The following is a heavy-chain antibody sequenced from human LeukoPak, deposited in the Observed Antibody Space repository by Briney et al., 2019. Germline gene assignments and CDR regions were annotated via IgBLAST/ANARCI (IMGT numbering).Heavy chain of an antibody. CDR3: ARHVEVSSEWLSIYYFDY. D-gene: IGHD3-3*01. CDR1: GYSFTSYW. CDR2: IYPGDSDT. J-gene: IGHJ4*02. V-gene: IGHV5-51*01. Sequence: GESLKISCKGSGYSFTSYWIGWGRQLPGKGLEWVGIIYPGDSDTRYSPSFQGQVTISADKSISTAYLQWSSLKASDTAMYYCARHVEVSSEWLSIYYFDYWGQGTLVTVSS.